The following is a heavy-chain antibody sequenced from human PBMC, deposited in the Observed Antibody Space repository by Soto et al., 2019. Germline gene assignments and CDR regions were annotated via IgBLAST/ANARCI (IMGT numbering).Heavy chain of an antibody. D-gene: IGHD5-12*01. Sequence: QLTFKESGPTLVKPTQTLTLTCTFSGFSLSTSGVGVGWIRQPPGKALEWLALIYWDDDKRYSPSLKSRLTITKDTYKNQVVLTMTIMDPVDTATYYCAHVYGGYDNVDYWGQGPMGTVSS. CDR3: AHVYGGYDNVDY. CDR2: IYWDDDK. J-gene: IGHJ4*02. CDR1: GFSLSTSGVG. V-gene: IGHV2-5*02.